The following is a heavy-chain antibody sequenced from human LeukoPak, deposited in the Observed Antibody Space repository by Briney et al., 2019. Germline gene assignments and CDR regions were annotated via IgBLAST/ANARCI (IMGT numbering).Heavy chain of an antibody. CDR3: ARVREEFTSGSVFDI. Sequence: SQTLSLTCAISGDSVSSKSAAWNWLRQSPSRGLEWLGRTYYRSKWYNDYAVSVKSRITINPDTSKNQFSLQLNSVTPEDTAVYFCARVREEFTSGSVFDIWGQGTMVTVSS. V-gene: IGHV6-1*01. D-gene: IGHD1-26*01. CDR1: GDSVSSKSAA. J-gene: IGHJ3*02. CDR2: TYYRSKWYN.